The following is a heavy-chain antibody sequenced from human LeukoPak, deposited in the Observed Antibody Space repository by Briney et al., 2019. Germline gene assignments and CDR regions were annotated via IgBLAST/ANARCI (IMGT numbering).Heavy chain of an antibody. D-gene: IGHD2-2*01. Sequence: SQTLSLTCAISGDSVSSNSAAWNWIRQSPSRGLEWLGRTYYRSKWYNDCAVSVKSRITINPDTSKNQFSLQLNSVTPEDTAVYYCARVGHARYCSSTSCFRHFDYWGQGTLVTVSS. CDR2: TYYRSKWYN. CDR3: ARVGHARYCSSTSCFRHFDY. J-gene: IGHJ4*02. V-gene: IGHV6-1*01. CDR1: GDSVSSNSAA.